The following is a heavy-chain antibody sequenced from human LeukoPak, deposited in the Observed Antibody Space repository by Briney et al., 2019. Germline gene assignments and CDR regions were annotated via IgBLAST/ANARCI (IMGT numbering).Heavy chain of an antibody. D-gene: IGHD4-17*01. CDR3: ARGGYGDDAFDI. V-gene: IGHV4-30-2*01. J-gene: IGHJ3*02. CDR2: IYHSGST. CDR1: GFTISNGGYS. Sequence: SQTLSLNCAVSGFTISNGGYSWRWLRQPQGKGLVCIGNIYHSGSTYYNPSLKSRVNISLDRSKNQLTLKLSSVTAADTAVYYCARGGYGDDAFDIWGQGTMVTVSS.